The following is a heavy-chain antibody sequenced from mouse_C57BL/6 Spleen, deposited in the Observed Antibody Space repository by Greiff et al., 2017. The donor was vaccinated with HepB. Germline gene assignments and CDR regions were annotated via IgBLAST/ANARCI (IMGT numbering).Heavy chain of an antibody. CDR2: ISSGGDYI. CDR1: GFTFSSYA. D-gene: IGHD1-1*01. CDR3: TREGDITTVVGPFAY. Sequence: EVQLVESGEGLVKPGGSLKLSCAASGFTFSSYAMSWVRQTPEKRLEWVAYISSGGDYIYYADTVKGRFTISRDNARNTLYLQMSSLKSEDTAMYYCTREGDITTVVGPFAYWGQGTLVTVSA. V-gene: IGHV5-9-1*02. J-gene: IGHJ3*01.